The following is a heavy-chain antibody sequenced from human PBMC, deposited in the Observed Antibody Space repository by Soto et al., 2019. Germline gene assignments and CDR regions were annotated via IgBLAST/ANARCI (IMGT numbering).Heavy chain of an antibody. V-gene: IGHV4-34*01. CDR1: GGSFSGYY. D-gene: IGHD6-13*01. CDR3: ARGRLYSVSQIRLGGMDV. J-gene: IGHJ6*02. CDR2: INHSGST. Sequence: PSETLSLTCAVYGGSFSGYYWSWIRQPPGKGLEWIGEINHSGSTNYNPSLKSRVTISVDTSKNQFSLKLSSVTAADTAVYFCARGRLYSVSQIRLGGMDVWGQGTTVTVSS.